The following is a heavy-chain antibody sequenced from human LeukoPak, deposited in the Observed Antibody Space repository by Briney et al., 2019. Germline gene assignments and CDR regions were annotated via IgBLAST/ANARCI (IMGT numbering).Heavy chain of an antibody. V-gene: IGHV3-7*03. D-gene: IGHD2-2*01. Sequence: GGSLRLSCAASGFTFSSYWMSWVRQAPGEGLEWVANIKQDGSEKYYVHSVKGRFTISRDNAKNSLYLQMNSLRAEDTAVYYCATLGVPAAPYYFDYWGQGTLVTVSS. J-gene: IGHJ4*02. CDR2: IKQDGSEK. CDR1: GFTFSSYW. CDR3: ATLGVPAAPYYFDY.